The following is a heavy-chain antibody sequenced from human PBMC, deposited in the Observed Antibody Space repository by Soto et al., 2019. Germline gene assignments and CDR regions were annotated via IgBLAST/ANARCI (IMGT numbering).Heavy chain of an antibody. D-gene: IGHD2-2*01. Sequence: RRLSCAASGFTFSSYAMSWVRQAPGKGLEWVSAISGSGGSTDYADSVKGRFTISRDNSKNTLYLQMTSLRAEDTAVYYCAKDHPSQLYGMDVWGQCTTVTVS. CDR1: GFTFSSYA. CDR2: ISGSGGST. CDR3: AKDHPSQLYGMDV. V-gene: IGHV3-23*01. J-gene: IGHJ6*02.